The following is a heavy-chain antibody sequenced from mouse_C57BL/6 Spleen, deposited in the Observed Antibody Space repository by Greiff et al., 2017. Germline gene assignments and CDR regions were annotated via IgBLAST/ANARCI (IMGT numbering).Heavy chain of an antibody. CDR2: IDPFDSYT. V-gene: IGHV1-59*01. CDR1: GYTFTSYW. Sequence: QVQLQQPGAELVRPGTSVKLSCKASGYTFTSYWMHWVKQRPGQGLEWIGVIDPFDSYTNYNQKFKGKATLTVDTSSSTAYLQLSSLTSEDSAVYYCARHHYGSSYPGRGAMGYWGQGTSVTVSS. CDR3: ARHHYGSSYPGRGAMGY. J-gene: IGHJ4*01. D-gene: IGHD1-1*01.